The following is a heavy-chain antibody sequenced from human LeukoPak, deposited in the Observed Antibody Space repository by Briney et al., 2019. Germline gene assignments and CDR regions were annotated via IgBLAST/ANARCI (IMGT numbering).Heavy chain of an antibody. J-gene: IGHJ5*02. CDR3: ARHAGKQLWPSPNWFDP. CDR2: IYHSGST. V-gene: IGHV4-38-2*02. CDR1: GYSISSGYY. Sequence: PSETLSLTCTVSGYSISSGYYWGWIRQPPGKGLEWIGSIYHSGSTYYNPSLKSRVTISVDTSKNQFSLKLSSVTAADTAVYYCARHAGKQLWPSPNWFDPWGQGTLVTVSS. D-gene: IGHD5-18*01.